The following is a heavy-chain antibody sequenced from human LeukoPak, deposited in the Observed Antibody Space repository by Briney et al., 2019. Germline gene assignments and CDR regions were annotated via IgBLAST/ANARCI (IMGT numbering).Heavy chain of an antibody. V-gene: IGHV3-48*04. CDR2: ISSSSNSI. Sequence: GGSLRLSCASSGFTFSVYGMNWVRQAPGKGLEWVSYISSSSNSIYYADSVKGRFTISRDNAKNSLYLQMNSLRAEDTALYHCARANRGGYDSSGYFPAPYYYYYYGMDVWGQGTTVTVSS. CDR1: GFTFSVYG. CDR3: ARANRGGYDSSGYFPAPYYYYYYGMDV. J-gene: IGHJ6*02. D-gene: IGHD3-22*01.